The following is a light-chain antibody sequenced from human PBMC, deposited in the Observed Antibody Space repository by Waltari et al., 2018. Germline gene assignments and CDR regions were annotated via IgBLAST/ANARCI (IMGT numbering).Light chain of an antibody. CDR1: QSVFFRSDKKNY. V-gene: IGKV4-1*01. CDR3: HQHFTTPLT. J-gene: IGKJ1*01. CDR2: WAS. Sequence: DIVMTQSPDSLTVSLGERATINCKSSQSVFFRSDKKNYLAWFQQKPGQPPKLLISWASSRESGGPERFSASGSGTDFTLTITNLQPEDVATYFCHQHFTTPLTFGQGTKV.